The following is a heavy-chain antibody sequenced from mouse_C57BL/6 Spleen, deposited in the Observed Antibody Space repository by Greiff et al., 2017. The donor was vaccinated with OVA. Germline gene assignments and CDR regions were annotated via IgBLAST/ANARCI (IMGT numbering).Heavy chain of an antibody. CDR1: GYTFTSYW. CDR2: IHPNSGST. CDR3: ARNSNEDYAMDY. J-gene: IGHJ4*01. V-gene: IGHV1-64*01. Sequence: QVQLQQPGAELVKPGASVKLSCKASGYTFTSYWMHWVKQRPGQGLEWIGMIHPNSGSTNYNEKFKSKATLTVDKSSSTAYMQLSSLTSEDSAVYYCARNSNEDYAMDYWGQGTSVTVSS. D-gene: IGHD2-5*01.